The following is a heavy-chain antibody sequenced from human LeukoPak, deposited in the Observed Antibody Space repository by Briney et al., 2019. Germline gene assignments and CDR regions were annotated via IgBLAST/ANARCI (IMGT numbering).Heavy chain of an antibody. Sequence: PSQTLSLTCAASGGSFSSGGYSWGWLRQPPGTGLEWLGYIYHSGSTYYNPSLKSRVTISVDRSKNQFSLKLSSVTAADTAVYYCARARDGYKSGAHTNWFDPWGQGTLVTVSS. CDR3: ARARDGYKSGAHTNWFDP. V-gene: IGHV4-30-2*01. J-gene: IGHJ5*02. D-gene: IGHD5-24*01. CDR2: IYHSGST. CDR1: GGSFSSGGYS.